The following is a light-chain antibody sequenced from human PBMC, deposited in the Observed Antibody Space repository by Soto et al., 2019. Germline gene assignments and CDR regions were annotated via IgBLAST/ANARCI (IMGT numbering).Light chain of an antibody. CDR2: AAS. J-gene: IGKJ3*01. CDR1: QGIRNY. CDR3: QKYSSVPV. Sequence: DIQMTQSPTSLSASVGDRVTITCRASQGIRNYVAWYQQIPGKAHKLLIYAASTLQSGVPSRFSGSGSGTDFTLNINGLQPEDVATYSCQKYSSVPVFGPGTKVEIK. V-gene: IGKV1-27*01.